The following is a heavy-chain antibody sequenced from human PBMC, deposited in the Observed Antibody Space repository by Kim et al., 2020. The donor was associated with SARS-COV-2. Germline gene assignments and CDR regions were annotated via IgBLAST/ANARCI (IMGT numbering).Heavy chain of an antibody. CDR3: VKDWVTRSPYFDP. J-gene: IGHJ5*02. CDR1: GFTFGTFG. D-gene: IGHD4-17*01. V-gene: IGHV3-30*18. CDR2: VSRDGTKT. Sequence: GGSLRLSCAASGFTFGTFGMHWVRQAPGKGLEWVAVVSRDGTKTFYAESVKGRFTISRDNSKDALYLQMNSLTTEDTAIYYCVKDWVTRSPYFDPWGQGTLVTVSS.